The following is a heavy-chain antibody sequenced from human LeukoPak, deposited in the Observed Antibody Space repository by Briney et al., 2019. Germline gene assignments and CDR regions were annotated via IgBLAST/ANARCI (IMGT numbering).Heavy chain of an antibody. CDR2: ISSSGSTI. CDR3: ARASGYSYGCFDY. CDR1: GFPFSDYY. Sequence: GGSLRLSCAASGFPFSDYYMSWIRQAPGKGLEWVSYISSSGSTIYYPDSVKGRFTISRDNAKNSLYLQMNSLRAEDTAVYYCARASGYSYGCFDYWGQGTLVTVSS. V-gene: IGHV3-11*01. D-gene: IGHD5-18*01. J-gene: IGHJ4*02.